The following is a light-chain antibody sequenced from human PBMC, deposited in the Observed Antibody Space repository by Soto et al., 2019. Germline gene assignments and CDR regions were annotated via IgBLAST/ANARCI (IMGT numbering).Light chain of an antibody. CDR1: SSDIGHYDY. V-gene: IGLV2-8*01. Sequence: QSALTQPASVSGSPGQSITISCTGTSSDIGHYDYVSWYQQHPGKAPKLMIYEVNKRPSGVPDRFSGSKSGYTASLTVSGLQTEDEAFYYCSSSAGIYHYLVFGGGTKLTVL. CDR3: SSSAGIYHYLV. CDR2: EVN. J-gene: IGLJ3*02.